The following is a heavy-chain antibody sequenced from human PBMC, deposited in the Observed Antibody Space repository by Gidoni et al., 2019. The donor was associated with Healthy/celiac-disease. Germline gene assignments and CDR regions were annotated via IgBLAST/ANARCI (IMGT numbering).Heavy chain of an antibody. CDR1: GYRFTGYW. D-gene: IGHD6-19*01. J-gene: IGHJ4*02. CDR3: ASHSSGWYGIPFDY. Sequence: EVQLVQSGAEVKKPGESLQISRQGSGYRFTGYWIGWARQMPGKGQEWMWIIYPGDSNTRYSPSFQGQVTISADKSISTADLQWSSLKASDTAMYYCASHSSGWYGIPFDYWGQGTLVTVSS. CDR2: IYPGDSNT. V-gene: IGHV5-51*01.